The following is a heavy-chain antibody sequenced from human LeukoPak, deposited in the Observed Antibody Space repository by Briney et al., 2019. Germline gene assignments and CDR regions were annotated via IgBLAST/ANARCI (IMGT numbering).Heavy chain of an antibody. V-gene: IGHV1-8*01. CDR2: MNPNSGNT. CDR1: GYTFTSYD. Sequence: ASVKVSCKASGYTFTSYDINWVRQATGQGLEWMGWMNPNSGNTGYAQKFQGRVTMTRNTSISTAYMELSSLRSEDTAVYYCARAPKAVAGRLNLYYFDYWGQGTLVTVSS. CDR3: ARAPKAVAGRLNLYYFDY. J-gene: IGHJ4*02. D-gene: IGHD6-19*01.